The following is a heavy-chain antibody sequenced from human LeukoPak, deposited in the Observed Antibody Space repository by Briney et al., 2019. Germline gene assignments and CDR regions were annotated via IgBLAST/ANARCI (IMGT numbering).Heavy chain of an antibody. J-gene: IGHJ4*02. CDR2: INAGNGNT. D-gene: IGHD6-13*01. CDR3: ARGPSSSLLDY. V-gene: IGHV1-3*01. Sequence: ASVTVSCKASGYTFTSYAMHWVRQAPGQRLEWMGWINAGNGNTKYSQKFQGRVAITRDTSASTAYMELSSLRSEDTAVYYCARGPSSSLLDYWGQGTLVTVSS. CDR1: GYTFTSYA.